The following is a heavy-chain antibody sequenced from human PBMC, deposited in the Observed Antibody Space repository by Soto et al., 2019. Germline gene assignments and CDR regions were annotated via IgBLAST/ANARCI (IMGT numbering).Heavy chain of an antibody. V-gene: IGHV4-59*01. CDR1: GGSISSYY. Sequence: SETLSLTCTVSGGSISSYYWSWIRQPPGKGLEWIGYIYYSGSTNYNPSLKSRVTISVDTSKNQFSLKLSSVTAADTAVYYCARHGADIVVVVAAPESQSYYYYYGIDVWGQGTTVTVSS. J-gene: IGHJ6*02. D-gene: IGHD2-15*01. CDR2: IYYSGST. CDR3: ARHGADIVVVVAAPESQSYYYYYGIDV.